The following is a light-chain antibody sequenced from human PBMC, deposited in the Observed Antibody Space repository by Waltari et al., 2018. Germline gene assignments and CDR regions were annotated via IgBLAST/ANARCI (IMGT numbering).Light chain of an antibody. CDR1: RGHSTNV. CDR2: INRDGSH. V-gene: IGLV4-69*01. J-gene: IGLJ3*02. Sequence: QLVLTQSPSASASLGASAKLTCTLDRGHSTNVIAWLQQQPEKGPRYLMKINRDGSHVKGDEIPARFSGSGSGAERYLTISSLQSEDEADYYCQTGGHGTWVFGGGTKLTVL. CDR3: QTGGHGTWV.